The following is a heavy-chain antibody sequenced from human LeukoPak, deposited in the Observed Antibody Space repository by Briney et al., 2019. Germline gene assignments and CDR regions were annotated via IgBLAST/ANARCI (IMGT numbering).Heavy chain of an antibody. CDR1: GGTFRSYA. J-gene: IGHJ4*02. V-gene: IGHV1-69*05. CDR2: IIPIFGTA. CDR3: VRDPDDDFWSGPFDY. D-gene: IGHD3-3*01. Sequence: SVKVSCKASGGTFRSYAISWVRQAPGQGLEWMGRIIPIFGTANYAQKFQGRVTITTDESTSTAYMELSSLRSEDTAVYYCVRDPDDDFWSGPFDYWGQGTLVTVSS.